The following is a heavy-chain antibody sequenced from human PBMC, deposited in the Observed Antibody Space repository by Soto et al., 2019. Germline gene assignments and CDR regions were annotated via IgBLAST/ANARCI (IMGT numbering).Heavy chain of an antibody. Sequence: VASVKVSCKASGYTFISYYMHWVRQAPGQGLEWMGIINPSGGSTSYAQKFQGRVTITADESTSTAYMELSSLRSEDTAVYYCARDSGCSSTSCYRYYYYGMDVWGQGTTVTVSS. CDR3: ARDSGCSSTSCYRYYYYGMDV. D-gene: IGHD2-2*01. V-gene: IGHV1-46*01. CDR2: INPSGGST. J-gene: IGHJ6*02. CDR1: GYTFISYY.